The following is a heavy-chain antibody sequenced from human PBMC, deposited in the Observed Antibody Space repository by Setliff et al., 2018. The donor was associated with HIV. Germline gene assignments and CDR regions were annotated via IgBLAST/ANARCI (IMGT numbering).Heavy chain of an antibody. CDR3: ARDGGDGSGYYYADY. J-gene: IGHJ4*02. CDR2: INPSGGSA. CDR1: GYTFTRNQ. Sequence: AASVKVSCKASGYTFTRNQIHWVRQAPGQGLEWMGIINPSGGSAAYAEKFRGRVTMTSDTSTNTVYMELRSLRSEETAVFYCARDGGDGSGYYYADYWGQGKLVTVSS. D-gene: IGHD3-22*01. V-gene: IGHV1-46*01.